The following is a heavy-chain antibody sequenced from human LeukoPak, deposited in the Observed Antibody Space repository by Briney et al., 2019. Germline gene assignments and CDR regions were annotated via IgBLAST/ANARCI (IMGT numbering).Heavy chain of an antibody. D-gene: IGHD3-3*01. J-gene: IGHJ4*02. CDR2: IYTSGST. CDR3: AREAPDFWSGYRPELYYFDY. Sequence: SETLSLTCTVSAGSISSYYWSWIRQPAGKGLEWIGRIYTSGSTNYNPSLKSRVTMSVDTSKNQFSLKLSSVTAADTAVYYCAREAPDFWSGYRPELYYFDYWGQGTLVTVSS. V-gene: IGHV4-4*07. CDR1: AGSISSYY.